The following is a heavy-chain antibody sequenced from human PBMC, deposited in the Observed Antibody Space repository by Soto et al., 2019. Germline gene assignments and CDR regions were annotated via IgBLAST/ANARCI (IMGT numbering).Heavy chain of an antibody. J-gene: IGHJ6*03. CDR1: GGSISSSSYY. V-gene: IGHV4-39*01. CDR3: ARHKGTLGPSDYYYYYMDV. Sequence: KPSETLSLTCTVSGGSISSSSYYWGCIRQPPGKGLEWIGSIYYSGSTYYNPSLKSRVTISVDTSKNQFSLKLSSVTAADTAVYYCARHKGTLGPSDYYYYYMDVWGKGTTVTVSS. D-gene: IGHD1-7*01. CDR2: IYYSGST.